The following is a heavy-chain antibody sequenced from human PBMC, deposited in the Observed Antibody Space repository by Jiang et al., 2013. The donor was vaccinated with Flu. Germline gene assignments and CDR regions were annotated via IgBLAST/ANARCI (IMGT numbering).Heavy chain of an antibody. CDR3: ITGINIMDTG. V-gene: IGHV3-15*01. D-gene: IGHD3-16*01. CDR1: GFTFSHAW. Sequence: GLVKPGGSLRLSCAASGFTFSHAWMHWVRQAPGKGLEWVGLIKSNFDGETTEYAEPVKGRFTISRDDSRDTLYLQMNNLETEDTALYYCITGINIMDTGWGQGTLVTVSS. CDR2: IKSNFDGETT. J-gene: IGHJ4*02.